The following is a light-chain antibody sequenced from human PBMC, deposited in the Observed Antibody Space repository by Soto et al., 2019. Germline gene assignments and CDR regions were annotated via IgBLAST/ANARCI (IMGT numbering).Light chain of an antibody. CDR2: AAS. V-gene: IGKV1-39*01. CDR1: QSVRTH. J-gene: IGKJ2*01. CDR3: QQSYSPPRT. Sequence: DIQMTQSPSSLSASIGDRVTITCRASQSVRTHLNWYHQKPGKAPELLIYAASSLQAGVPSRFSGSGSGTDVTLTISSLHAEDFGDYYCQQSYSPPRTFGQGTNLEIK.